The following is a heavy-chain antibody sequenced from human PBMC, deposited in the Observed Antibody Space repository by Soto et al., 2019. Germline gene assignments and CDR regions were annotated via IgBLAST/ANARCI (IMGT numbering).Heavy chain of an antibody. Sequence: PSETLSLTCSVSGGSIGSSSYYFGWIRQPPGKGLEWIGSLYYTGTTYYNSSLKSRVTISADKSQNQFSLRLSSVTAADTAVYYCGAYGRRTYCYDRFEPWGQGTLVTVSS. V-gene: IGHV4-39*01. D-gene: IGHD2-2*01. CDR2: LYYTGTT. CDR1: GGSIGSSSYY. CDR3: GAYGRRTYCYDRFEP. J-gene: IGHJ5*02.